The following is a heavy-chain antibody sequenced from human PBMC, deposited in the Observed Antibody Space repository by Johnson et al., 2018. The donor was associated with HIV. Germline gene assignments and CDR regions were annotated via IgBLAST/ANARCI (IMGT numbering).Heavy chain of an antibody. CDR3: ARAYYTFWSGYDAFDI. Sequence: VQLVESGGGLVQPGRSLRLSCTTSGFTFSSYWMTWVRQAPGKGLEWVANIKQDGSEKYYVDSVKGRFTISRDNAKNSLYLQMNSLRAEDTAVYYCARAYYTFWSGYDAFDIWGRGTMVTVSS. CDR2: IKQDGSEK. J-gene: IGHJ3*02. D-gene: IGHD3-3*01. V-gene: IGHV3-7*04. CDR1: GFTFSSYW.